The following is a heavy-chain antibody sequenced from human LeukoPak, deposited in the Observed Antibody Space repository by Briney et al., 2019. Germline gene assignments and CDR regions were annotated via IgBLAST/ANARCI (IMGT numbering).Heavy chain of an antibody. CDR1: GFSFSRYW. CDR2: INGDGTNT. CDR3: AKDGYPNSAGTTYFDY. V-gene: IGHV3-74*01. D-gene: IGHD1-7*01. Sequence: GGSLRLSCAASGFSFSRYWIHWVRQAPGKGLVWVSRINGDGTNTYYADSVKGRFTISRDNSKNTLYLQMNSLRAEDTAVYYCAKDGYPNSAGTTYFDYWGQGTLVTVSS. J-gene: IGHJ4*02.